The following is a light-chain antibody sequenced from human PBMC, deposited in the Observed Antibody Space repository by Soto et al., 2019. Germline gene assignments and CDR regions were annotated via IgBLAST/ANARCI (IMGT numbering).Light chain of an antibody. Sequence: DIQMTQSPSSLSVSLGDGVTIACQASQDIGNSVNWYQQKPGKAPKLLLSAASNLETGDPLRFSGSGSGTDFAFIISSLRPEDVATYFCQQYGSLPITFGQGTRLEIK. V-gene: IGKV1-33*01. CDR1: QDIGNS. CDR2: AAS. CDR3: QQYGSLPIT. J-gene: IGKJ5*01.